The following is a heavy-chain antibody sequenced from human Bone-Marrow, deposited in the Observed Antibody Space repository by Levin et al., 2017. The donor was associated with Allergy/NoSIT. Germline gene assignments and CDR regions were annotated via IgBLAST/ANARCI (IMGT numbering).Heavy chain of an antibody. CDR1: GFTFDDYA. CDR3: AKDQSLTGYPPLGMDV. Sequence: SLKISCAASGFTFDDYAMHWVRQAPGKGLEWVSGISWNSGSIGYADSVKGRFTISRDNAKNSLYLQMNSLRAEDTALYYCAKDQSLTGYPPLGMDVWGQGTTVTVSS. D-gene: IGHD3-9*01. CDR2: ISWNSGSI. J-gene: IGHJ6*02. V-gene: IGHV3-9*01.